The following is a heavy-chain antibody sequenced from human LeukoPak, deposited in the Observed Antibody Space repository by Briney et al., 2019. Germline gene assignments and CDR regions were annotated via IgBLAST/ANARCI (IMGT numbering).Heavy chain of an antibody. CDR3: ARETARAHSGWYSRGVNWFDP. V-gene: IGHV4-34*01. CDR2: INHSGST. Sequence: SETLSLTCAVYGGSFSGYYWSWIRQPPGKGLEWIGEINHSGSTNYNPSLKSRVTISVDTSKNQFSLKLSSVTAADTAVYYCARETARAHSGWYSRGVNWFDPWGQGTLVTVSS. D-gene: IGHD6-19*01. CDR1: GGSFSGYY. J-gene: IGHJ5*02.